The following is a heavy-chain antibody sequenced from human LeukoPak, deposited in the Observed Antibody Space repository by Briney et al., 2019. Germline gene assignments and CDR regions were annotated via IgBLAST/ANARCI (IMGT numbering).Heavy chain of an antibody. V-gene: IGHV3-30*18. J-gene: IGHJ4*02. D-gene: IGHD1-1*01. Sequence: GGSLRLSCAASGFNFSSYGRHRVHQAPGKGLEWVAVISYDGSNKYYADSVKGRFTISSDNSKHTLYLQMNSLRAEDMAVYYCANNDGYGGQGTLVTVSS. CDR2: ISYDGSNK. CDR3: ANNDGY. CDR1: GFNFSSYG.